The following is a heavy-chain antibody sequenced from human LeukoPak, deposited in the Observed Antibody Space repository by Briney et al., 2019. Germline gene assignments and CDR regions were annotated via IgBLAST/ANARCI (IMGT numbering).Heavy chain of an antibody. CDR2: ISYDGSSK. D-gene: IGHD3-10*01. CDR1: GFTFSSYG. V-gene: IGHV3-30*18. CDR3: AKDGSGTIGYYFDY. J-gene: IGHJ4*02. Sequence: PGGSLRLSCAASGFTFSSYGMHWVRQAPGKGLEWVAVISYDGSSKYYADSVKGRFTISRDNSKNTLYLQMNSLRAEDTAVYYCAKDGSGTIGYYFDYWGQGTLVTVSS.